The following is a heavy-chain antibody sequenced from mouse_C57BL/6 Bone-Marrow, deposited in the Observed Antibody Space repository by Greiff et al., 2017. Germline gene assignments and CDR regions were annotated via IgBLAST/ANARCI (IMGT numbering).Heavy chain of an antibody. Sequence: EVQLQQSGPELVKPGDSVKISCKASGYSFTGYFMNWVMQSHGKSLEWIGRINPYNGDTFYNQKFKGKATLTVDKSSSTAHMELRSLTSEDSAVYYGARRNYDGSSIDYWGQGTTLTVSS. CDR3: ARRNYDGSSIDY. CDR1: GYSFTGYF. CDR2: INPYNGDT. J-gene: IGHJ2*01. D-gene: IGHD1-1*01. V-gene: IGHV1-20*01.